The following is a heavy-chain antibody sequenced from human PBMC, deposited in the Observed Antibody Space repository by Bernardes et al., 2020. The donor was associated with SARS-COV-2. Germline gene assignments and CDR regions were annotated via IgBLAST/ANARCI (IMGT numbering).Heavy chain of an antibody. CDR2: SRHRAKSYST. V-gene: IGHV3-72*01. D-gene: IGHD3-22*01. CDR3: TRSYYDSSGPVLDFDH. CDR1: GFTFSDHY. Sequence: GGSLRLSCAGSGFTFSDHYIDWVRQAPGKGLEWVGRSRHRAKSYSTGYAASVEGRFTLSRDDSKNSVYLQMDSLKTEDTAVYYCTRSYYDSSGPVLDFDHWGQGTLVSVSS. J-gene: IGHJ4*02.